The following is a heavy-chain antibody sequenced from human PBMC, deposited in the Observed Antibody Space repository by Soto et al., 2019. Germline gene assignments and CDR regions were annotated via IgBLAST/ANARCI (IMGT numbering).Heavy chain of an antibody. Sequence: QVHLQESGPGLVKPSGTLSLTCAVSGASISNTYWWSWVRQAPGKGLQWIGQISHSGSTNYSPSFKSRVTISLDKSTNQFSLRLTSLTAADTAMYYCARETVTEAYNVFDLWGQGTLVTVSS. V-gene: IGHV4-4*02. J-gene: IGHJ4*02. CDR1: GASISNTYW. CDR3: ARETVTEAYNVFDL. CDR2: ISHSGST. D-gene: IGHD1-1*01.